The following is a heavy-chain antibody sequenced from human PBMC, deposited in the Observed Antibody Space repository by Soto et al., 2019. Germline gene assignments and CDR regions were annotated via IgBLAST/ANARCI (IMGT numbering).Heavy chain of an antibody. J-gene: IGHJ4*02. CDR1: GYTFTSSD. Sequence: QVQLVQSGAEVTKPGASVKVSCKASGYTFTSSDINWVRKPTGQGLEWMGWMNPNSGNTGYAQKFQGRVTMPRNTSISTAYMELSSLRSEDTAVNYCARTRYGDNVDSWGQGTRVTVSS. V-gene: IGHV1-8*01. CDR2: MNPNSGNT. D-gene: IGHD4-17*01. CDR3: ARTRYGDNVDS.